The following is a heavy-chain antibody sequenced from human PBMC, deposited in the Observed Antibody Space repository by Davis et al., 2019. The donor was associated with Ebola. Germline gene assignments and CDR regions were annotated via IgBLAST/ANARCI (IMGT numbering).Heavy chain of an antibody. Sequence: GESLKISCAASGFTFSSYAMSWVRQAPGKGLEWVSAISGSGGSTYYADSVKGRFTISRDNSKNTLYLQMNSLRAEDTAVYYCAKDYPDYYDSSGYYYVFGAFDIWGQGTMVTVSS. CDR1: GFTFSSYA. D-gene: IGHD3-22*01. V-gene: IGHV3-23*01. J-gene: IGHJ3*02. CDR3: AKDYPDYYDSSGYYYVFGAFDI. CDR2: ISGSGGST.